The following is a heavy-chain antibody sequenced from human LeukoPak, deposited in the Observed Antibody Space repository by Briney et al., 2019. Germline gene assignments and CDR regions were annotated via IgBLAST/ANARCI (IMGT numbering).Heavy chain of an antibody. CDR2: IYYSGST. V-gene: IGHV4-59*08. CDR1: GDSISSSY. D-gene: IGHD6-13*01. Sequence: NPSETLSLTCTVSGDSISSSYWSWIRQPPGKGLEWIGHIYYSGSTNYNPSLKSRVTISVDTSKNQFSLNLSSVTAADTAVYFCARSAAGLSYGMDVWGQGTTVTVSS. CDR3: ARSAAGLSYGMDV. J-gene: IGHJ6*02.